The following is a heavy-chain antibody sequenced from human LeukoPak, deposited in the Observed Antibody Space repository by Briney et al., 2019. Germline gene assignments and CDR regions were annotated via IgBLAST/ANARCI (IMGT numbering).Heavy chain of an antibody. CDR1: GLPIADFA. J-gene: IGHJ4*02. Sequence: GGSLRLSCAASGLPIADFAMHWVRQAPGKGLEWVSLISGDGVSTFYADSVKGRFSISRDNSKNSLYLEMNSLRTEDAAMYYCAKESGKFDYWGQGTLVGLSS. CDR3: AKESGKFDY. V-gene: IGHV3-43*02. CDR2: ISGDGVST.